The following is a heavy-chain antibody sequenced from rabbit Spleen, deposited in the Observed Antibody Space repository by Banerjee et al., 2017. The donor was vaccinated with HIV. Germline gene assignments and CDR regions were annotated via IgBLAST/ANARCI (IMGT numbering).Heavy chain of an antibody. J-gene: IGHJ6*01. Sequence: QSLEESGGDLVQPEGSLTLTCKASGVSFSISSYMCWVRQAPGKGLEWIACIDAGSSGFTYFATWAKGRFTISKTSSTTVTLQMTRLTAADTATYFCARDAGTSFSTYGMDLWGQGTLVTVS. V-gene: IGHV1S40*01. D-gene: IGHD8-1*01. CDR3: ARDAGTSFSTYGMDL. CDR1: GVSFSISSY. CDR2: IDAGSSGFT.